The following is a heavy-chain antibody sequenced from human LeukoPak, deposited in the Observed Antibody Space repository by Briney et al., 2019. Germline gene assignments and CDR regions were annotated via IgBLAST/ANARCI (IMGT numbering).Heavy chain of an antibody. CDR3: ARVQSVGATLFDY. J-gene: IGHJ4*02. D-gene: IGHD1-26*01. CDR1: GFTFSSYA. CDR2: ISYDGSNK. Sequence: GGSLRLSCAASGFTFSSYAMHWVRQAPGKGLEWVAVISYDGSNKYYADSVKGRFTISRDNSKNTLYLQMNSLRAEDTAVYYCARVQSVGATLFDYWGQGTLVTVSS. V-gene: IGHV3-30-3*01.